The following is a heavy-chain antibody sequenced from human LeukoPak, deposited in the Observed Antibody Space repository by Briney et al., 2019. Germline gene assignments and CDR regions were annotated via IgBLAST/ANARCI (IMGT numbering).Heavy chain of an antibody. CDR2: ISWNSGSI. V-gene: IGHV3-9*01. J-gene: IGHJ4*02. Sequence: GGSLRLSCAASGFTFDDYAMHWVRQAPGKGLEWVSGISWNSGSIGYADSVKGRFTISRDNAKNSLYLQMNSLRAEDTALYYCAKVRMVAERGYYFDYWGQGTLVTVSS. CDR3: AKVRMVAERGYYFDY. CDR1: GFTFDDYA. D-gene: IGHD6-19*01.